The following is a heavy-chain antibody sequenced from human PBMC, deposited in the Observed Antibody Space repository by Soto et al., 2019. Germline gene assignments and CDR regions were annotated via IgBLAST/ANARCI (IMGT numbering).Heavy chain of an antibody. CDR1: GFTFRNNG. CDR3: ARDDASGWYTYTLDY. Sequence: PGGSLRLSCEASGFTFRNNGMHWVRQVPDKGLEWVAVISDDGSNKYHADSVKGRFTISRDNSRYTLYLQMNSLRTEDTAVYYCARDDASGWYTYTLDYWGQGALVTVSS. CDR2: ISDDGSNK. J-gene: IGHJ4*02. D-gene: IGHD6-19*01. V-gene: IGHV3-30*03.